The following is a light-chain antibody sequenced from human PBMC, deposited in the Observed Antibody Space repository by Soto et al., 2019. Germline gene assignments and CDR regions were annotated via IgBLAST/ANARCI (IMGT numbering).Light chain of an antibody. CDR3: QHYNNWPPWT. CDR2: GAS. Sequence: EIVMTQSPATLSVSPGERATLSCRASQSVSTSLAWYQQKPGQAPRLLIYGASTRATSIPARFIGSGSGTEFTLTISSLQSEDFAVYYCQHYNNWPPWTFGQGTKVEIK. J-gene: IGKJ1*01. V-gene: IGKV3-15*01. CDR1: QSVSTS.